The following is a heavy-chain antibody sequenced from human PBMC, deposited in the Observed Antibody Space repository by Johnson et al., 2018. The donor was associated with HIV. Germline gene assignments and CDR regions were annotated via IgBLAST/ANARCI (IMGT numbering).Heavy chain of an antibody. V-gene: IGHV3-7*01. Sequence: SSYWMSWVRQAPGKGLEWVANIKQDGSEKYYADSVKGRFTISRDNSKNTLYLQMDSLRAEDTAVYYCAKEAITMEVDIWGQGTTVTVSS. CDR1: SSYW. J-gene: IGHJ3*02. CDR2: IKQDGSEK. CDR3: AKEAITMEVDI. D-gene: IGHD3-10*01.